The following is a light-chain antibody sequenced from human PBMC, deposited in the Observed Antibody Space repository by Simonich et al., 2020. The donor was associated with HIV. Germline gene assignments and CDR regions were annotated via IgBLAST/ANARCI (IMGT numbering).Light chain of an antibody. Sequence: QTVVTQEPSFSVSPGGTVTLNCGLSSGSFSSSYYPSWYQQTPGPAPSTPISNTHTRSSGVPDRFSGSILGNKAALTITGAQADDESDYYCVLYMGSGIWVFGGGTKLTVL. CDR1: SGSFSSSYY. CDR2: NTH. V-gene: IGLV8-61*01. J-gene: IGLJ3*02. CDR3: VLYMGSGIWV.